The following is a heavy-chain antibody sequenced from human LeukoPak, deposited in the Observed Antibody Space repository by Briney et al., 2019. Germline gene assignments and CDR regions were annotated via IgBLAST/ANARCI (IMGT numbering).Heavy chain of an antibody. CDR3: AKDSAGWAGDYDYFDY. CDR1: GFTFSTYA. V-gene: IGHV3-23*01. D-gene: IGHD4-17*01. Sequence: GGSLRLSCAASGFTFSTYAMSWVRQAPGKGLEWVSAISGSGGSTYYADSVKGQFTLSRDNSKNTLYLQMNSLRAEDTAVYYCAKDSAGWAGDYDYFDYWGQGTLVTVSS. CDR2: ISGSGGST. J-gene: IGHJ4*02.